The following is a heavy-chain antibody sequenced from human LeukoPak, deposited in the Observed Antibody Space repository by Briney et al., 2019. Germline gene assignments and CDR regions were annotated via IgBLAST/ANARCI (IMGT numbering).Heavy chain of an antibody. Sequence: PSETLSLTCAVYCGSFSGYYWSWIRQPPGKGLEWIGEINHSGSTNYNPSLKSRVTISVDTSKNQFSPKLSSVTAADTAVYYCARGTAAAGKTKFDYWGQGTLVTVSS. CDR1: CGSFSGYY. CDR3: ARGTAAAGKTKFDY. CDR2: INHSGST. J-gene: IGHJ4*02. D-gene: IGHD6-13*01. V-gene: IGHV4-34*01.